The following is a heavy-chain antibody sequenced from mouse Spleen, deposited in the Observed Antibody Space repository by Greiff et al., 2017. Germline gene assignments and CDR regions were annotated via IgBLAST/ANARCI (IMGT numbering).Heavy chain of an antibody. CDR3: ARKGAYGDYVAY. CDR2: IDPSDSYT. D-gene: IGHD2-13*01. V-gene: IGHV1-50*01. Sequence: VQLQESGPELVKPGASVKMSCKASGYTFTSYWMQWVKQRPGQGLEWIGEIDPSDSYTNYNQKFKGKATLTVDTSSSTAYMQLSSLTSEDSAVYYCARKGAYGDYVAYWGQGTLVTVSA. CDR1: GYTFTSYW. J-gene: IGHJ3*01.